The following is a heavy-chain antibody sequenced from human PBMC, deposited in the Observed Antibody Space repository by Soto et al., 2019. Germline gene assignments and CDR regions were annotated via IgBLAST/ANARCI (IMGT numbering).Heavy chain of an antibody. D-gene: IGHD2-8*01. V-gene: IGHV1-18*04. CDR1: GYTFTSYG. Sequence: ASVKVSCKASGYTFTSYGFTWVRQAPGQGLEWMGWISAYNGNTNYAQKLQGRVTMTTDTSTSTAYMELRSLRSDDTAVDYCARGGHSTNVVCYSGPHACDIWG. CDR3: ARGGHSTNVVCYSGPHACDI. CDR2: ISAYNGNT. J-gene: IGHJ3*02.